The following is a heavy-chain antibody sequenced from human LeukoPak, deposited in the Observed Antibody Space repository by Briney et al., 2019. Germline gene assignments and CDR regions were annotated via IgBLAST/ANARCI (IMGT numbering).Heavy chain of an antibody. CDR1: GGSISSGSYY. CDR2: IYTSGST. CDR3: ARLYYDFWSGPFYMDV. V-gene: IGHV4-61*02. D-gene: IGHD3-3*01. Sequence: SQTLSLTCTVSGGSISSGSYYWSWIRQPAGKGLEWIGRIYTSGSTNYNPSLKSRVTISVDTSKNQFSLKLSSVTAADTAVYYCARLYYDFWSGPFYMDVWGKGTTVTVSS. J-gene: IGHJ6*03.